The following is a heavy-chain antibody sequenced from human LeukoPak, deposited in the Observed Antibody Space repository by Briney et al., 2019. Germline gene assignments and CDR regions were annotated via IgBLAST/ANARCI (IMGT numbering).Heavy chain of an antibody. CDR2: ISNGGTTI. CDR1: GYSFTSYW. Sequence: GESLKISCKGSGYSFTSYWIGWERQAPGKGLEWVSYISNGGTTIYYADSVKGRFTISRDNAKNSLYLQMNSLRAEDTAVYYCARVKSGIDFWGQGTTVTVSS. D-gene: IGHD1-26*01. J-gene: IGHJ6*02. V-gene: IGHV3-11*01. CDR3: ARVKSGIDF.